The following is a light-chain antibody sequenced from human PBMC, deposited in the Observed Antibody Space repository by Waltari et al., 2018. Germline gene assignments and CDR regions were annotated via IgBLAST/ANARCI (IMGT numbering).Light chain of an antibody. J-gene: IGKJ2*01. V-gene: IGKV3-20*01. CDR1: QSVTRST. CDR2: GAS. Sequence: EIVLTQSPGTLSLSPGEGATLSCRASQSVTRSTLAWCQQKFAQAPRLLIYGASSRATGIPDRFSGSGSGTDFTLTISRLEPEDFAVYYCQQYGDSSFTFGQGTTLEIK. CDR3: QQYGDSSFT.